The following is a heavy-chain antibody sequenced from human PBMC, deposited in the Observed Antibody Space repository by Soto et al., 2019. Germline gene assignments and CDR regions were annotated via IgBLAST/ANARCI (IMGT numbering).Heavy chain of an antibody. Sequence: PSETLSLTCTVSGGSISSGGYYWSWIRQHPGKGLEWIGYIYYSGSTYYNPSLESRVTISVDTSKNQFSLKLSSVTAADTAVYYCAREPPDGYNEIGSDYWGQGTLVTVSS. CDR3: AREPPDGYNEIGSDY. J-gene: IGHJ4*02. CDR1: GGSISSGGYY. CDR2: IYYSGST. D-gene: IGHD5-12*01. V-gene: IGHV4-31*03.